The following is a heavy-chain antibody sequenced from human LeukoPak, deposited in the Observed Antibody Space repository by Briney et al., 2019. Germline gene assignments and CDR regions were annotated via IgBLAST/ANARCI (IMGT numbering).Heavy chain of an antibody. CDR3: ATRNYYGSGSYYNGPDY. V-gene: IGHV4-61*01. J-gene: IGHJ4*02. Sequence: SETLSLTCTVSGGSVSSGSYYWSWIRQPPGKGLEWIGYIYYSGSTNYNPSLKSRVTISVDTSKNQFSLKLSSVTAADTAVYYCATRNYYGSGSYYNGPDYWGQGTLVTVSS. D-gene: IGHD3-10*01. CDR1: GGSVSSGSYY. CDR2: IYYSGST.